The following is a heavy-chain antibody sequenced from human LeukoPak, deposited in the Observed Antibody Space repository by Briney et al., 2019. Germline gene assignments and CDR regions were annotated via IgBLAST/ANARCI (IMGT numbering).Heavy chain of an antibody. D-gene: IGHD7-27*01. V-gene: IGHV3-48*03. J-gene: IGHJ4*02. CDR1: GFTFSSYT. CDR3: ARVGWGLFDY. CDR2: ISSSGSTM. Sequence: GGSLRLSCAASGFTFSSYTMNWVRQAPGKGLDWVSYISSSGSTMYYADSVKGRFTISRDNAKNSLYLQMNSLRAEDTAVYYCARVGWGLFDYWGQGTLVTVSS.